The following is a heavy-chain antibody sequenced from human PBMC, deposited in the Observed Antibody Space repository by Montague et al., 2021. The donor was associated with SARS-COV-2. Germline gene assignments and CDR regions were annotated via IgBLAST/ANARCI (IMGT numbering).Heavy chain of an antibody. V-gene: IGHV2-70*01. CDR3: ARSHYDILTGYYTVFDY. CDR2: IDWADDK. J-gene: IGHJ4*02. Sequence: PALVKPTQTLTLTCTFSGFSLSTSGMCVSCIRQPPGTALEWLALIDWADDKYYSTSLKTRLTISKDTSKNQVVLTMTNMDPVDTATYYCARSHYDILTGYYTVFDYWGQGTLVTVSS. CDR1: GFSLSTSGMC. D-gene: IGHD3-9*01.